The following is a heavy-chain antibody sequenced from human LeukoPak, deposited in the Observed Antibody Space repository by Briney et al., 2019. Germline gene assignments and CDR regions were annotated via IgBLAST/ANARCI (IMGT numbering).Heavy chain of an antibody. CDR1: GGSISSSNW. D-gene: IGHD4-11*01. V-gene: IGHV4-4*02. CDR2: IYHNENT. CDR3: AREDYTHAFDI. Sequence: PSETLSLTCAVSGGSISSSNWWSWVRQPPGKGLEWIGQIYHNENTNYNPSLKSRVTISVDKSKNQFSLKLFSVTAADTAVYYCAREDYTHAFDIWGQGTMVTVSS. J-gene: IGHJ3*02.